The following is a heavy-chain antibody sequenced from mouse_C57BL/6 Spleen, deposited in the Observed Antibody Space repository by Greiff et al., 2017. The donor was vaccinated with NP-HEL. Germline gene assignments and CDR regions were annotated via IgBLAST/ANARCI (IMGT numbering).Heavy chain of an antibody. J-gene: IGHJ1*03. D-gene: IGHD1-1*01. Sequence: QVQLQQPGAELVMPGASVKLSCKASGYTFTSYWMHWVKQRPGQGLEWIGEIDPSDSYTNYNQKFKGKSTLTVDKSSSTAYMQLSSLTSEDSAVYYCARYYYGSGTGWYFDVWGTGTTVTVSS. V-gene: IGHV1-69*01. CDR3: ARYYYGSGTGWYFDV. CDR2: IDPSDSYT. CDR1: GYTFTSYW.